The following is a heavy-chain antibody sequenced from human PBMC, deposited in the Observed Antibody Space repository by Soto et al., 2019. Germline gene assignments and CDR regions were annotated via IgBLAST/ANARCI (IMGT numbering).Heavy chain of an antibody. CDR1: GYNFSEFG. CDR2: ISGKNGNT. Sequence: SVKVSCKASGYNFSEFGITGVLQSAGQGREWMGWISGKNGNTNYAQKVQGRVTLTADTSTRTAYMEMRALTSDDTGIYYCARSDYYEDTGTFENWGQGTPVTAPQ. J-gene: IGHJ4*02. D-gene: IGHD4-17*01. CDR3: ARSDYYEDTGTFEN. V-gene: IGHV1-18*04.